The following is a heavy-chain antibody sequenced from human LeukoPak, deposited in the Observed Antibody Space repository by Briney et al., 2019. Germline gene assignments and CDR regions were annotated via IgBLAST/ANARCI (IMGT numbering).Heavy chain of an antibody. CDR1: GFTFRSYA. D-gene: IGHD3-10*01. Sequence: GGSLRLSCAASGFTFRSYAMSWVRQAPGKGLEWVSAISGSGGSTYYADSVKGRFTISRDNSKNTLYLQMNSLRAEDTAVYYCAKYLVEGVGELLSFHGMDVWGQGTTVTVSS. CDR3: AKYLVEGVGELLSFHGMDV. V-gene: IGHV3-23*01. CDR2: ISGSGGST. J-gene: IGHJ6*02.